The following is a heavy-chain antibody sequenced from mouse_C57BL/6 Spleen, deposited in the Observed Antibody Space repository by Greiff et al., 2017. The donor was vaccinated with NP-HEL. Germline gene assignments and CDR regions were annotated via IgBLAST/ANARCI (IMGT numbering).Heavy chain of an antibody. V-gene: IGHV5-17*01. CDR3: ARTKAYYWYFDY. CDR2: ISSGSSTI. J-gene: IGHJ2*01. CDR1: GFTFSDYG. Sequence: EVHLVESGGGLVKPGGSLKLSCAASGFTFSDYGMHWVRQAPEKGLEWVAYISSGSSTIYYADTVKGRFTISRDNAKNTLFLQMTSLRSEDTAMYYCARTKAYYWYFDYWGQGTTLTVSS. D-gene: IGHD2-10*01.